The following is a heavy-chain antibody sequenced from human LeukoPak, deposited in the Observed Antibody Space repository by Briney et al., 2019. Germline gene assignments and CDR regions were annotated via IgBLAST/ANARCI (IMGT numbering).Heavy chain of an antibody. D-gene: IGHD5-18*01. CDR3: ARHGYSYGLRYIDY. V-gene: IGHV5-51*01. J-gene: IGHJ4*02. Sequence: PGESLKISCKGYGFSFTSYWIGWVRQVPGKGLEWMGIIYPGDSDTRYSPSFQGQVTISADKSISTAYLQWSSLKASDTAMYYCARHGYSYGLRYIDYWGQGTLVTVSS. CDR1: GFSFTSYW. CDR2: IYPGDSDT.